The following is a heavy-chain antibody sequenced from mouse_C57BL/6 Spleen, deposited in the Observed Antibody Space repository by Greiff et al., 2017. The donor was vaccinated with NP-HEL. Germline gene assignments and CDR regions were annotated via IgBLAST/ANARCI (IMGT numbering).Heavy chain of an antibody. CDR2: IDPSDSET. CDR1: GYTFTSYW. Sequence: QVQLQQSGAELVRPGSSVKLSCKASGYTFTSYWMHWVKQRPIQGLEWIGNIDPSDSETHYNQKFKDKATLTVDKSSSTAYMHLSSLTSEDSAVYYCARVSLGGNYDFDYWGQGTTLTVSS. CDR3: ARVSLGGNYDFDY. J-gene: IGHJ2*01. D-gene: IGHD2-1*01. V-gene: IGHV1-52*01.